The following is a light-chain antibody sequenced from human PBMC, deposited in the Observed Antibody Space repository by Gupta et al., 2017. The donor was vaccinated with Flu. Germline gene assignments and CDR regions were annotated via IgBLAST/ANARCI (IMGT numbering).Light chain of an antibody. J-gene: IGLJ3*02. Sequence: TVTLTCTGNNNNVGDQGAGWLQQHPGHPPKLLSYINNNRPSGVSERFSASRSGDTASLTISGLQPEDEAVYFCSAWDSALSAQLFGGGNKLTV. CDR3: SAWDSALSAQL. CDR1: NNNVGDQG. V-gene: IGLV10-54*04. CDR2: INN.